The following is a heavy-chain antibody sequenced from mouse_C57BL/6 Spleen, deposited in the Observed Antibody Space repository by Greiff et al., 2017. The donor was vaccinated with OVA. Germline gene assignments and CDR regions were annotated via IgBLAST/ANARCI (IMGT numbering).Heavy chain of an antibody. J-gene: IGHJ4*01. CDR2: ISDGGSYT. CDR1: GFTFSSYA. D-gene: IGHD1-1*01. Sequence: EVQVVESGGGLVKPGGSLKLSCAASGFTFSSYAMSWVRQTPEKRLEWVATISDGGSYTYYPDNVKGRFTISRDNAKNNLYLQMSHLKSEDTAMYYCASLYYYGSAMDYWGQGTSVTVSS. CDR3: ASLYYYGSAMDY. V-gene: IGHV5-4*01.